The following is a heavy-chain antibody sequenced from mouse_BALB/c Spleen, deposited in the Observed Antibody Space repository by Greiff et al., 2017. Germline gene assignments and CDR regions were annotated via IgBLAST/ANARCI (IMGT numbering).Heavy chain of an antibody. CDR1: GFSLTGYG. V-gene: IGHV2-6-7*01. CDR3: ARDRMITTRGYAMDY. D-gene: IGHD2-4*01. Sequence: VHLVESGPGLVAPSQSLSITCTVSGFSLTGYGVNWVRQPPGKGLEWLGMIWGDGSTDYNSALKSRLSISKDNSKSQVFLKMNSLQTDDTARYYCARDRMITTRGYAMDYWGQGTSVTVSS. CDR2: IWGDGST. J-gene: IGHJ4*01.